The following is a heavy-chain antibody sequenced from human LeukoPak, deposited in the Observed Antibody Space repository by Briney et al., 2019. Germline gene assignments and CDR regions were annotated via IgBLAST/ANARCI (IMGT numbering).Heavy chain of an antibody. V-gene: IGHV1-69*05. D-gene: IGHD2-2*01. CDR1: GYTLTELS. J-gene: IGHJ4*02. CDR3: ARGPGPQLPPRWFDY. Sequence: GASVKVSCKVSGYTLTELSMHWVRQAPGKGLEWMGGIIPIFGTANYAQKFQGRVTITTDESTSTAYMELSSLRSEDTAVYYCARGPGPQLPPRWFDYWGQGTLVTVSS. CDR2: IIPIFGTA.